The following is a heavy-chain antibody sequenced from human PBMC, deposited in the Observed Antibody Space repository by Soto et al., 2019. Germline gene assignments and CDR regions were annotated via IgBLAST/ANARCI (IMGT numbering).Heavy chain of an antibody. Sequence: SETLSLTCTVSGGSISSSTYYWGWIRQPPGKGLEWIGNIYYSGSTYYNPSLKSRVTISVDTSKNQFSLKLSSVTAADTAMYFCARHARGICYSWGQGSLVIVSS. J-gene: IGHJ4*02. CDR1: GGSISSSTYY. V-gene: IGHV4-39*01. D-gene: IGHD2-21*02. CDR3: ARHARGICYS. CDR2: IYYSGST.